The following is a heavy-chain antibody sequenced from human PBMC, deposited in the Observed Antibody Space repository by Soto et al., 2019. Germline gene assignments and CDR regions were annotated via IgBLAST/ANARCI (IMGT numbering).Heavy chain of an antibody. CDR1: GFTFSSYG. J-gene: IGHJ4*02. V-gene: IGHV3-30*18. Sequence: PGGSLRLSCAASGFTFSSYGMHWVRQAPGKGLEWVAVISYDGSNKYYADSVKGRFTISRDNSKNTLYLQMNSLRAEDTAVYYCAKGTTITAMVSRDYFDYWGQGT. CDR3: AKGTTITAMVSRDYFDY. CDR2: ISYDGSNK. D-gene: IGHD5-18*01.